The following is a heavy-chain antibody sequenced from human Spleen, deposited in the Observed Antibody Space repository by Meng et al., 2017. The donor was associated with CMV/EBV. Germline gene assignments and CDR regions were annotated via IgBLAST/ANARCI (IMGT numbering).Heavy chain of an antibody. CDR3: AREAATWGYSSSWSFDY. V-gene: IGHV3-48*03. D-gene: IGHD6-13*01. Sequence: GESLKISCAASGFVFSDYEMNWVRQAPGKGLEWVSYISSGGNSIFYADSVKGRFTISRANTKNSLYLQMNSLRAEDTAVYYCAREAATWGYSSSWSFDYWGQGTLVTISS. J-gene: IGHJ4*02. CDR1: GFVFSDYE. CDR2: ISSGGNSI.